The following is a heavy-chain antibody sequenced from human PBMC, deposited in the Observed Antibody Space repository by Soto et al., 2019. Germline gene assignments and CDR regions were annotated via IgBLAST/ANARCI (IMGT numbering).Heavy chain of an antibody. D-gene: IGHD3-10*01. Sequence: ASVKVSCKASGYTFTSYDINWVRQATGQGLEWMGWMNPNSGNTGYAQKFQGRVTMTRNTSISTAYMELSSLRSEETAVYYCARGVEWFGDRYYYYYMDVWGKGTTVTVSS. V-gene: IGHV1-8*01. J-gene: IGHJ6*03. CDR3: ARGVEWFGDRYYYYYMDV. CDR2: MNPNSGNT. CDR1: GYTFTSYD.